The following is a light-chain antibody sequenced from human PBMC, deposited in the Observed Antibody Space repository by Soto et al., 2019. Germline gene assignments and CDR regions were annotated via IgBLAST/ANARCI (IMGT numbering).Light chain of an antibody. CDR2: DAS. Sequence: EIVLTQSPATLSLSPGERVTLSCRASQNIDTYLAWHQQKPGQAPRLLIYDASSRATGIPARFSGSGSGRDFTLTITSLEPEDSAIYYCQQRSKWPLTFGGGTKVEIK. CDR1: QNIDTY. J-gene: IGKJ4*01. CDR3: QQRSKWPLT. V-gene: IGKV3-11*02.